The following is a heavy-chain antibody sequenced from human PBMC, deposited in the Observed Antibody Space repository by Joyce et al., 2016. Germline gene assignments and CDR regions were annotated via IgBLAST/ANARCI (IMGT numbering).Heavy chain of an antibody. Sequence: QVKLVESGGGVVQPGRSLRLSCAASGFTFSGHSMHWGRQAPGQGLDWVAIISYDGKNTYYGDSMKSRFTISRDNSKNTVYLQVDSLRTEDTAVYYCARDGPKTTWDPGYYFDFWGQGTLVTVSS. V-gene: IGHV3-30*04. CDR2: ISYDGKNT. J-gene: IGHJ4*02. CDR3: ARDGPKTTWDPGYYFDF. D-gene: IGHD1-14*01. CDR1: GFTFSGHS.